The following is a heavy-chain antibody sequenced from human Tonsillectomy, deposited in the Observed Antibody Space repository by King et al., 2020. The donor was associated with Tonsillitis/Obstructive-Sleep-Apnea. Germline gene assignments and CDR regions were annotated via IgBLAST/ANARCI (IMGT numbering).Heavy chain of an antibody. Sequence: VQLVESGGGLVKPGGSLRLSCAASGFTFSSYSMNWVRQAPGKGLERVSSISSSSSYIYYADSVKGRFTISRDNAKNSLYLQMNSLRAEDTAVYYCARDPYDFWSGYYPYFYYYGMDVWGQGTTVTVSS. D-gene: IGHD3-3*01. CDR3: ARDPYDFWSGYYPYFYYYGMDV. CDR2: ISSSSSYI. V-gene: IGHV3-21*01. J-gene: IGHJ6*02. CDR1: GFTFSSYS.